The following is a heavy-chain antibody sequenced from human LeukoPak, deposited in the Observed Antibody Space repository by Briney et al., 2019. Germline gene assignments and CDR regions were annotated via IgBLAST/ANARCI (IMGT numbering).Heavy chain of an antibody. CDR2: IDNDGNT. J-gene: IGHJ5*02. CDR3: VGSSGWPAS. Sequence: GGSLRLSCAASGFSFKNCWMHWVRQAPGKGLEWVSRIDNDGNTKYADSVKGRFTISRDNAKNTLYLQMNSLRAEDTAVYCCVGSSGWPASWGQRSLVTVSS. D-gene: IGHD6-19*01. V-gene: IGHV3-74*03. CDR1: GFSFKNCW.